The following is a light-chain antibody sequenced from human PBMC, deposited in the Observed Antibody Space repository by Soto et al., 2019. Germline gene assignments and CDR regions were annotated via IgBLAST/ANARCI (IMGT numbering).Light chain of an antibody. CDR2: VNT. CDR3: QSYDSSLSAWV. Sequence: QSVLTQPPSVSGAPGQRVTVSCTGNSSNIGSVYDVHWYQQLSGSPPPLLISVNTNRPSGVPDRFSGSKSGASASLVIAGLQADDEGTYFCQSYDSSLSAWVFGGGTKLTVL. V-gene: IGLV1-40*03. J-gene: IGLJ3*02. CDR1: SSNIGSVYD.